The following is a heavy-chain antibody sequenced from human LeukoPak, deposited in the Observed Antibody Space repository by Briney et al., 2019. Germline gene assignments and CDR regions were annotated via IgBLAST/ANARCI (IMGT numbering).Heavy chain of an antibody. CDR3: ARERTGFYAEY. CDR2: ISYDGSEQ. CDR1: GFTFSAYG. Sequence: GGSLRLSCAASGFTFSAYGSHWVRQAPGKGLEWVSVISYDGSEQHYADYVKGRFTISRDSPKNTLYLQMNTLRPEDTAVYYCARERTGFYAEYWGQGTLVTVSS. V-gene: IGHV3-30*03. D-gene: IGHD3/OR15-3a*01. J-gene: IGHJ4*02.